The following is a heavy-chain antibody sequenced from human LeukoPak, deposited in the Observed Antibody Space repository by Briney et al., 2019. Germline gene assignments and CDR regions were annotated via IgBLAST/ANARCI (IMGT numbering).Heavy chain of an antibody. D-gene: IGHD1-26*01. CDR2: INTNTGNP. Sequence: GASVKVSCKASGYTFTSYDINWVRQAPGQGLEWMGWINTNTGNPTYAQGFTGRFVFSLDTSVSTAYLQITSLKAEDTAVYYCVRGPYGSYWWGQGTLVTVSS. J-gene: IGHJ4*02. CDR1: GYTFTSYD. V-gene: IGHV7-4-1*02. CDR3: VRGPYGSYW.